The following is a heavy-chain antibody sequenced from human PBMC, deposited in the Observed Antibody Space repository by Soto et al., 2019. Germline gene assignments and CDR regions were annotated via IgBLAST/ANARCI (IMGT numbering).Heavy chain of an antibody. Sequence: PGGSLRLSCAASGFTFSNAWMNWVRQAPGKGLEWVGRIKSKTDGGTTDYAAPVKGRFTISRDDSKNTLYLQMNSLKTEDTAVYYCTAHGSSGYLNFHYWGQGTLVTVSS. V-gene: IGHV3-15*07. J-gene: IGHJ4*02. CDR3: TAHGSSGYLNFHY. D-gene: IGHD3-22*01. CDR2: IKSKTDGGTT. CDR1: GFTFSNAW.